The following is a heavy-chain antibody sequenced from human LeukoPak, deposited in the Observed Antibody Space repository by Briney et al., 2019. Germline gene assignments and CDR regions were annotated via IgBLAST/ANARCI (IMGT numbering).Heavy chain of an antibody. Sequence: SETLSLTCTVSGGSISSYYWSWIRQPPGKGLEWIGYIYYSGSTNYNPSLKSRVTISVDTSKNQFSLKLSSVTAADTAVYYCARVPPIGYGMDVWGQGTTVTVSS. D-gene: IGHD1-26*01. V-gene: IGHV4-59*01. CDR1: GGSISSYY. CDR3: ARVPPIGYGMDV. CDR2: IYYSGST. J-gene: IGHJ6*02.